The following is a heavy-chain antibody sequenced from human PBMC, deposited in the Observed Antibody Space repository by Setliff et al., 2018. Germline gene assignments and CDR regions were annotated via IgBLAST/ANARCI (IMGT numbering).Heavy chain of an antibody. Sequence: SETLSLTCTVSGGSISSHYWSWIRQPPGKGLEYIGYIYYSGSTNYSPSLKSRVTISVDTSKKQFSLKLSSVTAADTAVYYCASSPNWGFWFDPWGQGTLVTVSS. D-gene: IGHD7-27*01. CDR2: IYYSGST. CDR3: ASSPNWGFWFDP. J-gene: IGHJ5*02. V-gene: IGHV4-59*11. CDR1: GGSISSHY.